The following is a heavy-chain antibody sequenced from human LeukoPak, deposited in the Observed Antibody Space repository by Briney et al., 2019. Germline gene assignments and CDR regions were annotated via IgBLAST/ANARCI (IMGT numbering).Heavy chain of an antibody. V-gene: IGHV3-23*01. Sequence: PGGSLRLSCAASGFTFSSYAMNWVRQAPGKALEWVAGISSGDRTFHAESVKGRFTISRDKSKDTLYLQMNSLRAEDTAVYYCAKDATASPYFHWFDNWGQGTQVIVSS. CDR1: GFTFSSYA. CDR3: AKDATASPYFHWFDN. D-gene: IGHD3-9*01. CDR2: ISSGDRT. J-gene: IGHJ4*02.